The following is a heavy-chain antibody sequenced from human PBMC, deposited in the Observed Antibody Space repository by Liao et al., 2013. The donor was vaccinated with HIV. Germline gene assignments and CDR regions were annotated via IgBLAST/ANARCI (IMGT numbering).Heavy chain of an antibody. CDR1: GASISRNY. CDR2: IYTSGST. J-gene: IGHJ6*03. Sequence: QVQLQESGPGLVRPSETLSLTCSVSGASISRNYWSWIRQPAGKGLEWIGRIYTSGSTSYNPSLKSRVTLSVDTSKSTLSLKLSSVTAADTAIYYCARELADFWSGSPYYYYMDVWGKGTTVTVSS. D-gene: IGHD3-3*01. CDR3: ARELADFWSGSPYYYYMDV. V-gene: IGHV4-4*07.